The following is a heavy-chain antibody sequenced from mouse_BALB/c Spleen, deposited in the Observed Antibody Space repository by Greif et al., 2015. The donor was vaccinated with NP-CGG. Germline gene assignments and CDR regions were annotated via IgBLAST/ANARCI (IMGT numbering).Heavy chain of an antibody. CDR2: IWSGGST. D-gene: IGHD2-14*01. CDR1: GFSLTSYG. J-gene: IGHJ4*01. V-gene: IGHV2-2*02. Sequence: VKLQESGPGLVQPSQSLSITCTVSGFSLTSYGVHWVRQSPGKGLEWLGVIWSGGSTDHNAAFISRLSISKDNSKSXVFFKMNSLQANDSAIYYCSRNGRYDALYYAMDYWGQGTSVTVSS. CDR3: SRNGRYDALYYAMDY.